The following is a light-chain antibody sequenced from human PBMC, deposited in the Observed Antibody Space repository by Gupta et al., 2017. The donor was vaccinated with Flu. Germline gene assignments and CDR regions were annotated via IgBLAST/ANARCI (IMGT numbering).Light chain of an antibody. CDR1: QTLLSSDNKND. V-gene: IGKV4-1*01. Sequence: DLVVTQSQDSLAVSLGERATINCRSDQTLLSSDNKNDLAWYQQKPGQPPKLLISSASTRESGVPDRFSGSGSGTDFSLTITSLQPEDVAVYYCQQYLKIPPTFGQGTKVEIK. CDR3: QQYLKIPPT. CDR2: SAS. J-gene: IGKJ1*01.